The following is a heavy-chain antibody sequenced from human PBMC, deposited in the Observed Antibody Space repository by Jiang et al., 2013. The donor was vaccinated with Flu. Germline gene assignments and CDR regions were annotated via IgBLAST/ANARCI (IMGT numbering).Heavy chain of an antibody. D-gene: IGHD2-15*01. CDR3: ARTPMVVAATYYYYYYGMDV. J-gene: IGHJ6*02. Sequence: LLKPSETLSLTCAVYGGSFSGYYWSWIRQPPGKGLEWIGEINHSGSTNYNPSLKSRVTISVDTSKNQFSLKLSSVTAADTAVYYCARTPMVVAATYYYYYYGMDVWGQGT. V-gene: IGHV4-34*01. CDR1: GGSFSGYY. CDR2: INHSGST.